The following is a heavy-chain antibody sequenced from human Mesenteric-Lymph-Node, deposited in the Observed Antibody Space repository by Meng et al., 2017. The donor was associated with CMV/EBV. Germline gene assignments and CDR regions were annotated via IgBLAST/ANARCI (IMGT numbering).Heavy chain of an antibody. J-gene: IGHJ4*02. V-gene: IGHV3-7*01. D-gene: IGHD3-22*01. Sequence: GGSLRLSCAASGFTFSSYAMHWVRQAPGKGLEWVANIKQDGSEKYYVDSVKGRFTISRDNAKNSLYLQMNSLRAEDTAVYYCARSPRPYYDSSAYYPHFDYWGQGTLVTVSS. CDR2: IKQDGSEK. CDR3: ARSPRPYYDSSAYYPHFDY. CDR1: GFTFSSYA.